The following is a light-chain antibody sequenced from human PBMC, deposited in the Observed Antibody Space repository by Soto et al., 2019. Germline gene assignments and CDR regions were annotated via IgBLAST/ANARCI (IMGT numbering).Light chain of an antibody. Sequence: QSALTQPASVSESPGQSITISCTGTSSDVGDNNYVSWYQHHPGKAPKLMIYDVTHRPSGISNRFSGSKSGNTASLTISGLQAEDESDYYCSSYTSSDTLYVFGTGTKLTVL. CDR3: SSYTSSDTLYV. CDR2: DVT. J-gene: IGLJ1*01. CDR1: SSDVGDNNY. V-gene: IGLV2-14*03.